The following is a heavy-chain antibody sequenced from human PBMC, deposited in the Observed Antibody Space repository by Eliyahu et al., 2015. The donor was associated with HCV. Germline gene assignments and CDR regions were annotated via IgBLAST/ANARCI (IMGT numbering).Heavy chain of an antibody. D-gene: IGHD6-19*01. CDR1: GXSXTXXX. V-gene: IGHV4-59*01. CDR3: ASGGGGIAVAGTGGWFDP. J-gene: IGHJ5*02. Sequence: QVQLQESGPGLVKPSETLSLTCTVSGXSXTXXXWSWIRQPPGKGLEWIGYIHYSGSTNYNPSLKRRVTISVDXSKNQFSLNLTSVTAAXTAVYYCASGGGGIAVAGTGGWFDPWGQGTLVTVSS. CDR2: IHYSGST.